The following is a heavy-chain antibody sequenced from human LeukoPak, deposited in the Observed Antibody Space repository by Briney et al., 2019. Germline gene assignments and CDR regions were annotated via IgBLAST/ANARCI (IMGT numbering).Heavy chain of an antibody. V-gene: IGHV3-48*03. CDR1: GFTFSSYE. J-gene: IGHJ4*02. D-gene: IGHD3-9*01. Sequence: GGSLRLSCAASGFTFSSYEMNWVRQAPGKGLEWVSYISSSGSTIYYADSVKGRFTISRDNAKNSLYLQMNSLRAEDTAVYYCASFSVYYDILTGLDYWGQGTLVTVSS. CDR3: ASFSVYYDILTGLDY. CDR2: ISSSGSTI.